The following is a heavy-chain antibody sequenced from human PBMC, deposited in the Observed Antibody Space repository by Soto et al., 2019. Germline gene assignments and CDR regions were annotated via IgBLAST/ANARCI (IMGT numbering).Heavy chain of an antibody. CDR3: ARGSYYDSSGSRNYFYYGMNV. D-gene: IGHD3-22*01. Sequence: QVQLVQSGAEVKKPGASVKVSCKASGYTFSSYGINWVRQAPGQGLEWLGWVSPYDGYTNYAQILQGRVSMTTDTSTKTAYMEVRSLRSDDTAVYYCARGSYYDSSGSRNYFYYGMNVWGQGTTVTVSS. V-gene: IGHV1-18*01. J-gene: IGHJ6*02. CDR2: VSPYDGYT. CDR1: GYTFSSYG.